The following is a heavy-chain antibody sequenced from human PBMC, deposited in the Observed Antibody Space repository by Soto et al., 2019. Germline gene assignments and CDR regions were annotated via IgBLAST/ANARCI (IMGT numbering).Heavy chain of an antibody. J-gene: IGHJ4*02. V-gene: IGHV4-59*01. Sequence: PSETLSLTCTVSGGSISSYYWSWIRQPPGKGLEWIGYIYYSGSTNYNPSLKSRVTISVDTSKNQFSLKLSSVTAADTAVYYCVSTIPEADIVVVPARIDYWGQGTLVTVSS. D-gene: IGHD2-2*01. CDR3: VSTIPEADIVVVPARIDY. CDR2: IYYSGST. CDR1: GGSISSYY.